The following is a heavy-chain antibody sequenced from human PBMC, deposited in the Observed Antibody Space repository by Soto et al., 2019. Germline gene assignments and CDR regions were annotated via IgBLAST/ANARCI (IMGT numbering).Heavy chain of an antibody. J-gene: IGHJ4*02. Sequence: KPWGSLRLSFAASGFTFSSYSMNWVRQAPGKGLEWVSSISSSSTYIYYADSVKGRFTISRDNAKNSLYLQMNSLRPEDTAVYYCASSSNWYQPADYWGQGTLVTVSS. CDR3: ASSSNWYQPADY. CDR1: GFTFSSYS. CDR2: ISSSSTYI. D-gene: IGHD6-13*01. V-gene: IGHV3-21*06.